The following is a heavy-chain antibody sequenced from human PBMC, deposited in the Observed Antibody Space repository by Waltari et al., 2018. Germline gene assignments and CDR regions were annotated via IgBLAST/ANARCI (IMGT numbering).Heavy chain of an antibody. CDR3: ARALNGYSGYDAEAY. Sequence: QVQLVQSGAEVKKPGSSVKVSCKASGGTFRSYDIRWVRQAPGQGLEWMGGIIPIFGTANYAQKFQGRVTITADESTSTAYMELSSLRSEDTAVYYCARALNGYSGYDAEAYWGQGTLVTVSS. J-gene: IGHJ4*02. CDR2: IIPIFGTA. D-gene: IGHD5-12*01. CDR1: GGTFRSYD. V-gene: IGHV1-69*12.